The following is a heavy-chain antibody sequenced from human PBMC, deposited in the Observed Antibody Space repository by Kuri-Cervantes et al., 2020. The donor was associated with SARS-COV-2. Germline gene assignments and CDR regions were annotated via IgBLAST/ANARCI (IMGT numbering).Heavy chain of an antibody. V-gene: IGHV1-18*04. Sequence: ASVKVSCKASGYTFTSYGISWVRQAPGQGLEWVGWISAYNGNTKYAQKLQGRVTMTTDQSTSTAYMEMRSLRSDDTAVYYCARDSKGDWADFDYWGQGTLVTVSS. CDR3: ARDSKGDWADFDY. J-gene: IGHJ4*02. CDR1: GYTFTSYG. CDR2: ISAYNGNT. D-gene: IGHD3/OR15-3a*01.